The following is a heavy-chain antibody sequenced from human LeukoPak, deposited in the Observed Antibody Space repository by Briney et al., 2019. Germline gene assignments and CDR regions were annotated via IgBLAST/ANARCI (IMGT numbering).Heavy chain of an antibody. D-gene: IGHD3-22*01. CDR2: ISYDGSNK. CDR3: ASTYYYEDDAFDI. Sequence: PGGSLRLSCAASGFTFSSYAMHWVRQAPGKGLEWVAVISYDGSNKYYADSVKGRFTISRDNSKNTLYLQMNSLRADDTAVYYCASTYYYEDDAFDIWGQGTMVTVSS. CDR1: GFTFSSYA. J-gene: IGHJ3*02. V-gene: IGHV3-30*04.